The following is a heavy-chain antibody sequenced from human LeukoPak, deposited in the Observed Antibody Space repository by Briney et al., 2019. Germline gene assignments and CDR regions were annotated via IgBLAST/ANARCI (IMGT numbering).Heavy chain of an antibody. CDR1: GGSISSYY. Sequence: PSETLSLTCTVSGGSISSYYWSWIRQPPGKGLEWIGYIYYSGSTNYNPSLKSRVTISVDTSKNQFSLKLSSVTAADTAVYYCARVKSRTVTTVAFDIWGQGTMVTVSS. V-gene: IGHV4-59*01. CDR2: IYYSGST. J-gene: IGHJ3*02. D-gene: IGHD4-17*01. CDR3: ARVKSRTVTTVAFDI.